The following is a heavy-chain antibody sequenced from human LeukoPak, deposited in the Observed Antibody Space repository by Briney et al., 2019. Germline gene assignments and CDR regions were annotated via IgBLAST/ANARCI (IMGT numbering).Heavy chain of an antibody. Sequence: GGSLRLSCAASGFTFSRHWMYWVRQAPGKGLEWVANIKQDGSAKPYVDSVKGRLSISRDNAKNSLFLQMNSLRAEDTAVYYCARDNGWSADFWGQGTLVTDSS. D-gene: IGHD2-15*01. J-gene: IGHJ4*02. V-gene: IGHV3-7*03. CDR1: GFTFSRHW. CDR3: ARDNGWSADF. CDR2: IKQDGSAK.